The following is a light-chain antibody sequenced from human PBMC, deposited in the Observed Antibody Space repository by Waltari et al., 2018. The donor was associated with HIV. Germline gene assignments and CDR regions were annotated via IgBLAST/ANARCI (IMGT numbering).Light chain of an antibody. Sequence: DIQMTQSPSSVSAFVGDRVTITCRASQDLARWLAWYQQKPGEAPKLLIYAASSLHSGVPSRFSGNGSGTDFTLTISSLQPADSAIYYCQQSKTFPLDVGQGTKVEI. J-gene: IGKJ2*01. CDR2: AAS. CDR1: QDLARW. CDR3: QQSKTFPLD. V-gene: IGKV1-12*01.